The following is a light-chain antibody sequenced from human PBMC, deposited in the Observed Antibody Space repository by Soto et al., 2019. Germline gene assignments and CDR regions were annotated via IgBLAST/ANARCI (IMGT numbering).Light chain of an antibody. CDR3: QQSYSTPRT. CDR1: QDIRSY. V-gene: IGKV1-39*01. CDR2: ATS. J-gene: IGKJ2*01. Sequence: DIEMTQSPSSRSASVGGRVTIICRTSQDIRSYLNWYQQRPGKAPKLLIYATSSLQSGVPSRFSGSGSGTDFALTISSLQPEDFATYYCQQSYSTPRTFGQGTKVDNK.